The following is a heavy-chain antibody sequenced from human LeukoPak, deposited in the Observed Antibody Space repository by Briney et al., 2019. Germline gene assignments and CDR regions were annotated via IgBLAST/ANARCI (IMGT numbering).Heavy chain of an antibody. CDR2: ITGSGGRT. CDR3: ARDERSIQFNF. D-gene: IGHD5-24*01. J-gene: IGHJ4*02. V-gene: IGHV3-23*01. Sequence: GGSLRLSCAASGFTFSSYAMNWVRQAPGKGLEWVSAITGSGGRTYYADSVKGRFTISRDNAKNSLYLQMNSLRAEDTALYFCARDERSIQFNFWGQGTLVTVSS. CDR1: GFTFSSYA.